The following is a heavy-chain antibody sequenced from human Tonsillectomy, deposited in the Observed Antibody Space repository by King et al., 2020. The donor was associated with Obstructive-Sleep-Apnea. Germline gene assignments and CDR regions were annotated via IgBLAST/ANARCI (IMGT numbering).Heavy chain of an antibody. CDR1: GFTFDDYA. D-gene: IGHD3-10*01. CDR3: AKGDYYGSGSYSNAFDI. CDR2: ISWNSGSI. V-gene: IGHV3-9*01. J-gene: IGHJ3*02. Sequence: QLVQSGGGLVQPGRSLRLSCAASGFTFDDYAMHWVRQAPGKGLEWVSGISWNSGSIGYADSVKGRFTISRDNAKNSLYLQMNSLRAEDTALYYCAKGDYYGSGSYSNAFDIGGQGTMVTVSS.